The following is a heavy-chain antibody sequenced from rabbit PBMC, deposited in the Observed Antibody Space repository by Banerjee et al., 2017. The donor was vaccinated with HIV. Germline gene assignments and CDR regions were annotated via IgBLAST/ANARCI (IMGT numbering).Heavy chain of an antibody. CDR1: GFSFSNKYV. D-gene: IGHD1-1*01. CDR2: INTGSGST. Sequence: EQLEESGGDLVKPEGSLTLTCTASGFSFSNKYVMCWVRQAPGKGLEWIACINTGSGSTWYANWAKGRFTISKTSSTTVTLQMTSLTAADTATYFCARGYWTDGLHLRGPGTLVTVS. J-gene: IGHJ4*01. CDR3: ARGYWTDGLHL. V-gene: IGHV1S45*01.